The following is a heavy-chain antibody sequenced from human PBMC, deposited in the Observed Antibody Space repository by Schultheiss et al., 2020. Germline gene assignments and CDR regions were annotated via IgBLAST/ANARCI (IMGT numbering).Heavy chain of an antibody. Sequence: SGPTLVKPTETLTLTCTVSGFSLNNARMGVSWIRQPPGEALEWLAHIFSNDEKSSSTSLKSRLTISKDTSKNQVVLTMTNMDPVDTATYYCAHSGAAPLSFDYWGQGNLVTVSS. V-gene: IGHV2-26*01. CDR2: IFSNDEK. CDR1: GFSLNNARMG. J-gene: IGHJ4*02. CDR3: AHSGAAPLSFDY. D-gene: IGHD2-15*01.